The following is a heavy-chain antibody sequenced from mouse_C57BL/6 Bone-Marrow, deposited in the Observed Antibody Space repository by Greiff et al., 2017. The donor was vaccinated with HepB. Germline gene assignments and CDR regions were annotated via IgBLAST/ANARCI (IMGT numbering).Heavy chain of an antibody. CDR1: GYAFTNYL. J-gene: IGHJ2*01. Sequence: QVQLQQSGAELVRPGTSVKVSCKASGYAFTNYLIEWVKQRPGQGLEWIGVINPGSGGTNYNEKFKGKATLTADKSSSTAYMQLCSLTSEDSAVYFCARSPLYFDYWGQGTTLTVSS. V-gene: IGHV1-54*01. CDR2: INPGSGGT. CDR3: ARSPLYFDY.